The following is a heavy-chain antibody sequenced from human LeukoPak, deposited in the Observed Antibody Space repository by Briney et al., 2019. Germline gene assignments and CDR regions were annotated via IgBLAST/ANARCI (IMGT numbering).Heavy chain of an antibody. V-gene: IGHV4-59*12. D-gene: IGHD4-11*01. CDR3: ARVNTDYRGSLDY. CDR2: IYYTGGT. J-gene: IGHJ4*02. CDR1: GGSINNYY. Sequence: SETLSLTCTVSGGSINNYYWNWIRQSPGKGLEWMGSIYYTGGTNNNPSLKGRVTLSVDTSKNQSSLKLTSVTASDTAVYYCARVNTDYRGSLDYWGQGTLSPSPQ.